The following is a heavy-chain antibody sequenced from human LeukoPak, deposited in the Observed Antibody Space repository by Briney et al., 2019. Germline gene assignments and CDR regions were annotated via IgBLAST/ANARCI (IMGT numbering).Heavy chain of an antibody. J-gene: IGHJ4*02. CDR2: INPSGGST. CDR1: GYTFTSYY. V-gene: IGHV1-46*01. Sequence: ASVKVSCKASGYTFTSYYMHWVRQAPGQGLEWMGIINPSGGSTIHAQNFQGRVTMTGDTPTSTVYMELSSLRPEDAAVYYCARAEWAVAGPRFDYWGQGTLVTVSS. CDR3: ARAEWAVAGPRFDY. D-gene: IGHD6-19*01.